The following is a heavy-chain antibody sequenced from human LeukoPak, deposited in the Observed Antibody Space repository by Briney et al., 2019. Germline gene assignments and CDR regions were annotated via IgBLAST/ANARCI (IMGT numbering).Heavy chain of an antibody. CDR2: INPSGGST. Sequence: ASVKVSCKASAYTFTSYYMHWVRQAPGQGLEWMGIINPSGGSTSYAQKFQGRVTMTRDMSTSTVYMELSSLRSEDTAVYYCARGPGYCSGGSCYSGLFFDYWGQGTLVTVSS. CDR3: ARGPGYCSGGSCYSGLFFDY. V-gene: IGHV1-46*01. J-gene: IGHJ4*02. D-gene: IGHD2-15*01. CDR1: AYTFTSYY.